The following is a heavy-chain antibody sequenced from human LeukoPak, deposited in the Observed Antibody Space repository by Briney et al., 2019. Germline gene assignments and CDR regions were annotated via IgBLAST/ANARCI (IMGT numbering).Heavy chain of an antibody. CDR3: ARQIKYYYDSSGYSNPVIAFDI. J-gene: IGHJ3*02. D-gene: IGHD3-22*01. CDR2: IYYSGST. V-gene: IGHV4-59*08. CDR1: CGSLSSYY. Sequence: SETLSLTCTVSCGSLSSYYWSWIRQPPGKGLEWIGYIYYSGSTNYNPSLKSRVTISVDTSKNQFSLKLSSVTAADTAVYYCARQIKYYYDSSGYSNPVIAFDIWGQGTMVTVSS.